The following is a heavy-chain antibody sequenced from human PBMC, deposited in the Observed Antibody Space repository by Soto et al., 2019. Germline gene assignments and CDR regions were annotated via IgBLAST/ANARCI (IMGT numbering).Heavy chain of an antibody. CDR3: ARVERGTATTVVDAFDI. CDR2: MSHSGGT. CDR1: GGSVNSGNYY. J-gene: IGHJ3*02. D-gene: IGHD1-1*01. V-gene: IGHV4-34*01. Sequence: QVQLQQWGAGLLKPSETLSLTCAAYGGSVNSGNYYWSWIRQPPGKGLEWIGAMSHSGGTHFHRSLKGRVTISVDTSKNQFSLKMSSVTAADTALYYCARVERGTATTVVDAFDIWGPGTLVTVSS.